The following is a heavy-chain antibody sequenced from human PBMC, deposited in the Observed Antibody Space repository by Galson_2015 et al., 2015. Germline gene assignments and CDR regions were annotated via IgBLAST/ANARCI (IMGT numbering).Heavy chain of an antibody. Sequence: SLRLSCAASGFTSSNYHMNWVRQAPGKGLEWVSSTDSSGTSKYYAGSVKGRFTISRDNARNSGFLQMNSLRAEDTAIYYCASLYSTSSSFDYWGQGTLVTVSS. CDR3: ASLYSTSSSFDY. CDR2: TDSSGTSK. J-gene: IGHJ4*02. D-gene: IGHD6-6*01. CDR1: GFTSSNYH. V-gene: IGHV3-21*01.